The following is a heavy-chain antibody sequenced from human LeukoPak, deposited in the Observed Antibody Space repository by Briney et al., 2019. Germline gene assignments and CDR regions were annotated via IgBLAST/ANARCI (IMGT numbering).Heavy chain of an antibody. Sequence: GGSLRLSCAASGFTFSSYEMNWVRQAPGKGLEWVSYISSSGSTIYYADSVKGRFTISRDNAKNSLYLQMNSLRAEDTAVYYCARELELLAFDIWGRGTMVTVSS. J-gene: IGHJ3*02. V-gene: IGHV3-48*03. CDR3: ARELELLAFDI. CDR2: ISSSGSTI. CDR1: GFTFSSYE. D-gene: IGHD1-7*01.